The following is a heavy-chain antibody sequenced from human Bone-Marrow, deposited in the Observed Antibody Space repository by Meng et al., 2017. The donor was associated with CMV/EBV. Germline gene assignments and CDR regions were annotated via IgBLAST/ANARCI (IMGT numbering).Heavy chain of an antibody. CDR3: ARGISSGNMFDP. CDR2: IYYGGNT. D-gene: IGHD6-19*01. J-gene: IGHJ5*02. Sequence: SETLSLTCTVSGGSISSYYWSWIRQPPGKGLEWIGYIYYGGNTNHNPSLKSRVSISADTSKKQVSLKLTSVSAADTAVYFCARGISSGNMFDPWGQGTLVTVSS. V-gene: IGHV4-59*01. CDR1: GGSISSYY.